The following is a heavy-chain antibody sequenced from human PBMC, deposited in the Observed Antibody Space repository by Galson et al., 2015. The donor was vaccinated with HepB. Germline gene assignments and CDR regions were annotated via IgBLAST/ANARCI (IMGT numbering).Heavy chain of an antibody. CDR1: GDSVSSNRAA. CDR3: ARDQGIVGYRSGWSDAFDI. D-gene: IGHD6-19*01. CDR2: TYYRSRGYN. J-gene: IGHJ3*02. Sequence: CAISGDSVSSNRAAWNWIRQSPSRGPEWLGRTYYRSRGYNDYAVSVKSRITINPDTSKNQVSLQLNSVTPEDTAVYYCARDQGIVGYRSGWSDAFDIWGQGTMVTVSS. V-gene: IGHV6-1*01.